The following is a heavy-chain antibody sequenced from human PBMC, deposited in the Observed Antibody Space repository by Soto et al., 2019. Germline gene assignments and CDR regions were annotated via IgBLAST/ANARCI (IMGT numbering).Heavy chain of an antibody. CDR2: INPNSGGT. CDR1: GYTFTGYY. Sequence: ASVKVSCKASGYTFTGYYMHWVRQAPGQGLEWMGWINPNSGGTNYAQKFQGWVTMTRDTSISTAYMELSRLRSDDTAGYYCARATEYYDFWSGYKHLDYYYYGMDVWGQGTTVTVSS. D-gene: IGHD3-3*01. CDR3: ARATEYYDFWSGYKHLDYYYYGMDV. V-gene: IGHV1-2*04. J-gene: IGHJ6*02.